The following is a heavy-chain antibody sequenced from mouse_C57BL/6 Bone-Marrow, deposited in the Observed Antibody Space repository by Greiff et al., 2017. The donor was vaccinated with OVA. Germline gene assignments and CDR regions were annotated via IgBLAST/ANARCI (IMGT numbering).Heavy chain of an antibody. Sequence: VQLQQSGPELVKPGASVKISCKASGYTFTDYYMNWVKQSHGKSLEWIGDINPNNGGTSYNQKFKGKATLTVDKSSSTAYMELRSLTSEDSAVYYCARSDYSNYVGYFDVWGTGTTVTVSS. CDR3: ARSDYSNYVGYFDV. D-gene: IGHD2-5*01. CDR1: GYTFTDYY. J-gene: IGHJ1*03. V-gene: IGHV1-26*01. CDR2: INPNNGGT.